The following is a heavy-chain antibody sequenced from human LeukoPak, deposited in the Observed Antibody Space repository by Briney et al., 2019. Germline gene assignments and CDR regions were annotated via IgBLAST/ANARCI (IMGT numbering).Heavy chain of an antibody. J-gene: IGHJ4*02. V-gene: IGHV3-74*01. CDR2: TNSDGRST. D-gene: IGHD3-9*01. CDR1: GFTFSRYW. Sequence: GGSLRLSCVASGFTFSRYWMHWVRQAPGKGLVWVSRTNSDGRSTNYADSVKGRFSISRDNAENTLYLQMNSLRVEDTAVYYCVRGADTGYSSDSWGQGTLVTVSS. CDR3: VRGADTGYSSDS.